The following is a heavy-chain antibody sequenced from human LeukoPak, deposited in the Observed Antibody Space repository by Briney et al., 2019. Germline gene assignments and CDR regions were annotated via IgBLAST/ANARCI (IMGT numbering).Heavy chain of an antibody. CDR2: ICTSGST. V-gene: IGHV4-4*07. CDR3: ARDREYYDILTGYYNDAFDI. CDR1: GGSISSYY. D-gene: IGHD3-9*01. Sequence: SETLSLTCTVSGGSISSYYWSWIRQPAGKGLEWIGRICTSGSTNYNPSLKSRVTMSVDTSKNQFSLKLSSVTAADTAVYYCARDREYYDILTGYYNDAFDIWGQGTMVTVSS. J-gene: IGHJ3*02.